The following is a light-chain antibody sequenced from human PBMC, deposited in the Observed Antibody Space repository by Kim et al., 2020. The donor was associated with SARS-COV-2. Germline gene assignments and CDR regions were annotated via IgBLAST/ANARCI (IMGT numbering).Light chain of an antibody. CDR1: SSNIGAGYD. Sequence: QRVTISCTGSSSNIGAGYDVHWYQHLPGTAPNLLIYVNNNRPSGVPDRFSGSKSGTSASLAITGLQAEDEADYYCQSYDSSLSGYVFGTGTKVTVL. J-gene: IGLJ1*01. V-gene: IGLV1-40*01. CDR2: VNN. CDR3: QSYDSSLSGYV.